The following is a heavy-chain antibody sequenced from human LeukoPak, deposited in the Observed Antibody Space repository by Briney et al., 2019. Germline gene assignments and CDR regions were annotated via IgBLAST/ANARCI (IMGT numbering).Heavy chain of an antibody. CDR2: IYSDSST. CDR1: GYTFTSYY. J-gene: IGHJ6*02. D-gene: IGHD4-17*01. V-gene: IGHV3-66*01. Sequence: ASVKVSCKASGYTFTSYYMHWVRQAPGKGLEWVSVIYSDSSTYYADSVKGRFTISRDNSKNTLFLQMSYLRAEDTAVYYCARAPGTTLHYGGLDVWGQGTTVTVPS. CDR3: ARAPGTTLHYGGLDV.